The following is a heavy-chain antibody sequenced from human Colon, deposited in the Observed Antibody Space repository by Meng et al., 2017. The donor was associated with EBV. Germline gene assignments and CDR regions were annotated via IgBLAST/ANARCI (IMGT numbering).Heavy chain of an antibody. CDR3: VRGYVAYPD. D-gene: IGHD3-9*01. Sequence: KPSEALSPTCAEPRGAPNVELNPLHLLRQSPWKLRELIAYVSRNGCAYYNPSLKSRVTLSVERSKNQFSLILTFVTAADTAVCYCVRGYVAYPDWGQGTLVTVSS. CDR1: RGAPNVELNP. V-gene: IGHV4-30-2*06. CDR2: VSRNGCA. J-gene: IGHJ4*02.